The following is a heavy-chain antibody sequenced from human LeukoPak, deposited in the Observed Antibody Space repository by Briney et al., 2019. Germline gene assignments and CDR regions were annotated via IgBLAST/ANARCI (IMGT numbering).Heavy chain of an antibody. D-gene: IGHD3-16*01. CDR3: AKEWGYYFDY. Sequence: DSVKGRFTISRDNSKNTLYLQMNSLRAEDTAVYYCAKEWGYYFDYWGQGTLVTVSS. V-gene: IGHV3-30*02. J-gene: IGHJ4*02.